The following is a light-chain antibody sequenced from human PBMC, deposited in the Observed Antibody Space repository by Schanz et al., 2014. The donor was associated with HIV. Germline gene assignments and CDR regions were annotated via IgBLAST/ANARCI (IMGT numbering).Light chain of an antibody. CDR2: EAS. J-gene: IGKJ2*01. CDR3: PQYNDDVYT. Sequence: DIQMTQSPSTLSASVGDRITITCRASQSISGRLAWYQQKPGEALNLLISEASTLEFGVPPRFSVSGSGTDVNLPTSSLQHGYFAPYYCPQYNDDVYTFGQGTKLESK. CDR1: QSISGR. V-gene: IGKV1-5*03.